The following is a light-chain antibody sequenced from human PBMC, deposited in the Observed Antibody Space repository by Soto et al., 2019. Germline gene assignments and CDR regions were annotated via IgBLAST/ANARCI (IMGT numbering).Light chain of an antibody. Sequence: QSVLTQPPSASGSPGQSVTISCTGTSSDVGGYNYVSWYQQHPGKAPKLMIYGVSKRPSGVPDRFSGSKSGNTASLTVSGLQAEDEPDYYCSSYAGSNNLVFGGGTKVTVL. CDR1: SSDVGGYNY. CDR3: SSYAGSNNLV. V-gene: IGLV2-8*01. CDR2: GVS. J-gene: IGLJ2*01.